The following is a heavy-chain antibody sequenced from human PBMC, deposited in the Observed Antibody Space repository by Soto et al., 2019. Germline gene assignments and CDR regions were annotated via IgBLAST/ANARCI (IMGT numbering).Heavy chain of an antibody. J-gene: IGHJ4*02. V-gene: IGHV3-30*18. CDR1: GFTFSSYG. D-gene: IGHD3-16*02. CDR2: ISYDGSNK. Sequence: PGGSLRLSCAASGFTFSSYGMHWVRQAPGKGLEWVAVISYDGSNKYYADSVKGRFTISRDNSKNTLYLQMNSLRAEDTAVYYCAKDPYYDYIWGSYRYRRPRFDYWGQGTLVTVSS. CDR3: AKDPYYDYIWGSYRYRRPRFDY.